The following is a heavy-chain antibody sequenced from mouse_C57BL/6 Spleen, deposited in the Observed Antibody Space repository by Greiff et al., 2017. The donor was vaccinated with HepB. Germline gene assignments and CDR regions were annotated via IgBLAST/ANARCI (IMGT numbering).Heavy chain of an antibody. D-gene: IGHD3-1*01. CDR2: ISSGSSTI. Sequence: VESGGGLVKPGGSLKLSCAASGFTFSDYGMHWVRQAPEKGLEWVAYISSGSSTIYYADTVKGRFTISRDNAKNTLFLQMTSLRSEDTAMYYCARPQGGYAMDYWGQGTSVTVSS. V-gene: IGHV5-17*01. CDR3: ARPQGGYAMDY. J-gene: IGHJ4*01. CDR1: GFTFSDYG.